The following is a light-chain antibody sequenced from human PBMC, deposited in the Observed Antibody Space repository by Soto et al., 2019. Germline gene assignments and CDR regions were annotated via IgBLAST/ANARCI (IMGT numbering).Light chain of an antibody. V-gene: IGKV3-11*01. CDR3: QQRSNWPPTWT. Sequence: EIVLTQSPDTLSLSPGERATLSCRASHSVSNYLAWYQQKPGQAPRLLIYDASNRATGIPARFSGSGSGTDLTLTISSLEPEDFAVYYCQQRSNWPPTWTFGQGTKWIS. CDR2: DAS. J-gene: IGKJ1*01. CDR1: HSVSNY.